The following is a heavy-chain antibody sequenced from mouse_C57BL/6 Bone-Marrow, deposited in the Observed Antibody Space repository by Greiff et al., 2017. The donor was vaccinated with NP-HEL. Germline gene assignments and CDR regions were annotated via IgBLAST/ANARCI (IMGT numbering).Heavy chain of an antibody. CDR1: GYSFTGYY. Sequence: EVQLQQSGPELVKPGASVKISCKASGYSFTGYYMNWVKQSPEKSLEWIGEINPSTGGTTYNQKFKAKATLTVDKSSSTAYMQLKSLTSEDSAVYYCARKVGLAWFAYWGQGTLVTVSA. V-gene: IGHV1-42*01. CDR2: INPSTGGT. CDR3: ARKVGLAWFAY. D-gene: IGHD4-1*01. J-gene: IGHJ3*01.